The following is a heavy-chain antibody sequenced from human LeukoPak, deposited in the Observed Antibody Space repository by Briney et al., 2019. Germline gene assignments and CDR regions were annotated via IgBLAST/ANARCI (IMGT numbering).Heavy chain of an antibody. CDR1: GFTFSNYE. Sequence: GGSLRLSCGASGFTFSNYEMNWVRQAPGRGLECLSYISSTGSTIYNADSVKGRFTISRDNAKDSLYLQMNSLRAEDTAVYYCARMGTGGRPFDYWGQGTLVTVSS. CDR3: ARMGTGGRPFDY. D-gene: IGHD2-8*02. J-gene: IGHJ4*02. V-gene: IGHV3-48*03. CDR2: ISSTGSTI.